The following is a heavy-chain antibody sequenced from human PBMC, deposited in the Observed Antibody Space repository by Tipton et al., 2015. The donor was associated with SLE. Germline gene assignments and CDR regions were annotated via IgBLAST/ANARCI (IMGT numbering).Heavy chain of an antibody. CDR1: GGSISTNY. Sequence: TLSLTCSVSGGSISTNYWIWIRQPPGKGLEWIGSIYYSGTTKYNPSLEGRIIISVETSNRFSLRLNSVTAADTAVYYCARTNGYQHYFHYMDVWGQGTAVTVSS. J-gene: IGHJ6*03. CDR3: ARTNGYQHYFHYMDV. V-gene: IGHV4-59*01. CDR2: IYYSGTT. D-gene: IGHD2-2*01.